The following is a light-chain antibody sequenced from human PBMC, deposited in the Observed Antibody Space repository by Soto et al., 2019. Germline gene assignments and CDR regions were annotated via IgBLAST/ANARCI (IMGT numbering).Light chain of an antibody. J-gene: IGLJ1*01. V-gene: IGLV2-23*01. Sequence: QSALTQPASVSGSPGQSIIISCTGISRSVDSYDFVSWYQQHPGKAPKLIIYEGTQRPSRVSNRFSGSKSDNAASLTISGLQAEDAADYYCCSYGKVFGTGTKLTVL. CDR3: CSYGKV. CDR2: EGT. CDR1: SRSVDSYDF.